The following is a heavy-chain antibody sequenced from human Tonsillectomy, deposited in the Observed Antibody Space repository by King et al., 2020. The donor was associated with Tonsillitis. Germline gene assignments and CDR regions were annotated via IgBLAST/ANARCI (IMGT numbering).Heavy chain of an antibody. V-gene: IGHV4-59*01. D-gene: IGHD3-22*01. CDR2: IYFSGST. CDR1: GGSLSSYY. CDR3: ARSGGNDYYYAVNY. Sequence: QLQESGPGLLKPSETLSLTCTVSGGSLSSYYWSWIRQPPGKGLEWIGYIYFSGSTNYNPSHKSRVTILVETSKNQFSLNLSSVTAADTAVYYCARSGGNDYYYAVNYWGQGTLVTVSS. J-gene: IGHJ4*02.